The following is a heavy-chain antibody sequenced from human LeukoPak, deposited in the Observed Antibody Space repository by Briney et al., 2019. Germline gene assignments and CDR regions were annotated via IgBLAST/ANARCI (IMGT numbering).Heavy chain of an antibody. CDR2: ISWNRGSI. V-gene: IGHV3-9*01. CDR1: GFTFDDYA. Sequence: PGGSLRLSCAASGFTFDDYAMHWVRQAPGKGLERVSGISWNRGSIGYADSVKGRFTISRDNAKMSLYLQMNSLRAEDTALYYCAKGYCSSISCHADYWGQGTLVTASS. CDR3: AKGYCSSISCHADY. D-gene: IGHD2-2*01. J-gene: IGHJ4*02.